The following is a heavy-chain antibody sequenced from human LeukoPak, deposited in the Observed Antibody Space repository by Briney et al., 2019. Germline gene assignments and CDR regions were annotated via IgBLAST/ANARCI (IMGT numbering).Heavy chain of an antibody. CDR1: AFTFSSYA. Sequence: GGSLRLSCAASAFTFSSYAMSWVRQAPGRGLEWVSSIRPSGDNTYYGDSVKGRFTISRDNSKNAVYLQMNNMRVDDTAVYYCARVAGWHWFDPWGQGTLVTVSS. D-gene: IGHD6-19*01. J-gene: IGHJ5*02. CDR3: ARVAGWHWFDP. CDR2: IRPSGDNT. V-gene: IGHV3-23*01.